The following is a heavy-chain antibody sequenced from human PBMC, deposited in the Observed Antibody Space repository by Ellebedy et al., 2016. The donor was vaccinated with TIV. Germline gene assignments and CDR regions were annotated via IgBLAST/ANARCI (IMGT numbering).Heavy chain of an antibody. V-gene: IGHV3-21*01. CDR3: AREGLVIVAAPTFAGFDY. D-gene: IGHD2-2*01. Sequence: PGGSLRLSCAASGFTFSWYQMNWVRQAPGKGLEWVSSISQSSSYIYYADSVKGRFTISRDNSKNTLYLQMNSLRVEDTAVYYCAREGLVIVAAPTFAGFDYWGQGTLVIVSS. CDR2: ISQSSSYI. CDR1: GFTFSWYQ. J-gene: IGHJ4*02.